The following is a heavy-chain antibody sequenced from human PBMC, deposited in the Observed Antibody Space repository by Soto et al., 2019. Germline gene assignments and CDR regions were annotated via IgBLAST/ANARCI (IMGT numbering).Heavy chain of an antibody. CDR1: GFIFSSHW. CDR3: VTDSVGNRDDGCRI. V-gene: IGHV3-7*01. CDR2: IKKDGSEI. D-gene: IGHD6-19*01. J-gene: IGHJ3*02. Sequence: GGSLRLSCVASGFIFSSHWMSWVRQAPGKGPEWVANIKKDGSEISYVDSVKGRFTISRDNARNSLYLQMNSLRVEDTAVYYCVTDSVGNRDDGCRISCQGTVVTVSS.